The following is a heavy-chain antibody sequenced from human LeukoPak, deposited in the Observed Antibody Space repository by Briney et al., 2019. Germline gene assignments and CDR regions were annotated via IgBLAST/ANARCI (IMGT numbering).Heavy chain of an antibody. D-gene: IGHD3-3*01. CDR2: ISYDGSNK. Sequence: SGGSLRLSCAAPGFTFSSYAMHWVRQAPGKGLEWVAVISYDGSNKYYADSVKGRFTISRDNSKNTLYLRMNSLRAEDTAVYYCARTTPEWLSLLHFDYWGQGTLVTVSS. CDR1: GFTFSSYA. V-gene: IGHV3-30-3*01. J-gene: IGHJ4*02. CDR3: ARTTPEWLSLLHFDY.